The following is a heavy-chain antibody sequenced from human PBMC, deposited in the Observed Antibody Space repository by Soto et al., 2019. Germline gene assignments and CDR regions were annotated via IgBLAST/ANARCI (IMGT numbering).Heavy chain of an antibody. V-gene: IGHV4-34*01. CDR1: GGSFSGYY. J-gene: IGHJ5*02. D-gene: IGHD2-15*01. Sequence: QVQLQQWGAGLLKPSETLSLTCAVYGGSFSGYYWSWIRQPPGKGLEWIGEINHSGSTNYNPSLKSRVTISVDTSKNQFSLKLSSVTAADTAVYYCARGLDDIVVVVAATGSPGSNWFDPWGQGTLVTVSS. CDR2: INHSGST. CDR3: ARGLDDIVVVVAATGSPGSNWFDP.